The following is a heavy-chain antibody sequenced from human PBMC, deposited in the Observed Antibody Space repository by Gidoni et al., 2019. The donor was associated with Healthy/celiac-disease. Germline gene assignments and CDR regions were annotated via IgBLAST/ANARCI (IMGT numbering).Heavy chain of an antibody. CDR2: IYYSGST. J-gene: IGHJ4*02. CDR3: ARERGGYSGYDNPFDY. CDR1: GGSISSGDYY. V-gene: IGHV4-30-4*01. Sequence: QVQLQESGPGLVKPSQTLSLTCTVSGGSISSGDYYWSWIRQPPGKGLEWIGYIYYSGSTYYNPSLKSRVTISVDTSKNQFSLKLSSVTAADTAVYYCARERGGYSGYDNPFDYWGQGTLVTVSS. D-gene: IGHD5-12*01.